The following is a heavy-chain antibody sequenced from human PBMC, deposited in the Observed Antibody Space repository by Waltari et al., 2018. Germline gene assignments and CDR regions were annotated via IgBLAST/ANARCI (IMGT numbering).Heavy chain of an antibody. Sequence: EVQLVESGGGLVQPGGSLSLSCAASGLTSRSYWMQWVRQAPGKGLVWVSRINLDGSSTTYADSVKGRFTISRDNAKNTLSLQMNSLRAEDTAVYYCARDRSPGWEPLDSWGLGALVTVSS. D-gene: IGHD1-26*01. CDR2: INLDGSST. J-gene: IGHJ5*01. V-gene: IGHV3-74*03. CDR1: GLTSRSYW. CDR3: ARDRSPGWEPLDS.